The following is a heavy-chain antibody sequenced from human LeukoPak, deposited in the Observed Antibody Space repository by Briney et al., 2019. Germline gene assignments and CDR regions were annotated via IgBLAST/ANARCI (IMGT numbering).Heavy chain of an antibody. Sequence: GGSLRLSCAASGFTLSSYWMSWVRQAPGKGLEWVANIKQDGSAIYYVDSVKGRFTVSRDNAKNTVYLQMNSLRAEDTAVYYCARRTAATYHFDYWGQGTLVTVSS. J-gene: IGHJ4*02. V-gene: IGHV3-7*03. CDR2: IKQDGSAI. CDR1: GFTLSSYW. CDR3: ARRTAATYHFDY. D-gene: IGHD6-25*01.